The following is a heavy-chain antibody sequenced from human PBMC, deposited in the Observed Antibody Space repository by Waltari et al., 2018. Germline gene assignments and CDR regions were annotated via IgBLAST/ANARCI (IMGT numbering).Heavy chain of an antibody. CDR3: AAFTSGWSYGMDV. V-gene: IGHV1-3*01. D-gene: IGHD6-19*01. CDR1: GYTFSNFA. Sequence: QVQLVQSGAEVKKPGASVQVSCKASGYTFSNFAIHWVRQAPGQRLEWMGWITAGNDNTKYSQKFQGRLTSTRDTSASTAYMELSSLTSEDTAVYYCAAFTSGWSYGMDVWGQGTTVTVSS. J-gene: IGHJ6*02. CDR2: ITAGNDNT.